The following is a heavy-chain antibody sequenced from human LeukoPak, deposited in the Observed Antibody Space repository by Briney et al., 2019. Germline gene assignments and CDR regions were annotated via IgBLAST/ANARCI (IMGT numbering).Heavy chain of an antibody. D-gene: IGHD2-15*01. V-gene: IGHV1-69*13. Sequence: SVKVSCKASGGTVSSYAISWVRQAPGQGLEWMGGSIPIFGTANYAQKFQGRVTITAEESTSTAYMELSSLRSEDTAVYYCARHCSGGSCYSGEYYMDVWGKGTTVTVSS. J-gene: IGHJ6*03. CDR2: SIPIFGTA. CDR3: ARHCSGGSCYSGEYYMDV. CDR1: GGTVSSYA.